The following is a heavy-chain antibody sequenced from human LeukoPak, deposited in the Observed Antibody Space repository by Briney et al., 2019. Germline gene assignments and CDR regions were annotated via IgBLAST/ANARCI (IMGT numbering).Heavy chain of an antibody. CDR1: GYTLTELS. D-gene: IGHD3-3*01. Sequence: VASVKVSCKVSGYTLTELSMHWVRQAPGKGLEWMGGFDPEDGETIYAQKFQGRVTMTEDTSTDIAYMELSSLRSEDTAVYYCATGEGDFSPYGMDVWGQGTTVTVSS. V-gene: IGHV1-24*01. J-gene: IGHJ6*02. CDR2: FDPEDGET. CDR3: ATGEGDFSPYGMDV.